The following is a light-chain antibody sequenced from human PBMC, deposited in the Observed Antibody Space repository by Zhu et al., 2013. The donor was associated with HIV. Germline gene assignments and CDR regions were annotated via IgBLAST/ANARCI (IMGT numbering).Light chain of an antibody. CDR3: QQFSSYPLT. J-gene: IGKJ5*01. CDR2: DAY. Sequence: AIQLTQSPSSLSASVGDSVTITCRASQVIVNALAWYQQKPGKAPKFLIYDAYKLESGVPPRFTGSGSGTDFTLTITSLQPEDFATYYCQQFSSYPLTFGQGTRLEI. CDR1: QVIVNA. V-gene: IGKV1-13*02.